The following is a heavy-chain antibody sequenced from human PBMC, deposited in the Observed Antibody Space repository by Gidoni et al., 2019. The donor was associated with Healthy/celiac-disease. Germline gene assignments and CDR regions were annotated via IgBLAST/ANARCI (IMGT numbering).Heavy chain of an antibody. J-gene: IGHJ4*02. CDR1: GYPFTSYA. D-gene: IGHD3-22*01. CDR3: ARVSYDSSGYYSQGFDY. Sequence: QVQLVQSGAEVKKPGASVKVSCKASGYPFTSYAMHWVRQAPGQRLEWMGWINAGNGNTKYSQKFQGRVTITRDTSASTAYMELSSLRSEDTAVYYCARVSYDSSGYYSQGFDYWGQGTLVTVSS. CDR2: INAGNGNT. V-gene: IGHV1-3*01.